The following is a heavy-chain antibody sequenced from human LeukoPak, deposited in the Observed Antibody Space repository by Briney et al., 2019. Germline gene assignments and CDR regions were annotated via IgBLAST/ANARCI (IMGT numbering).Heavy chain of an antibody. D-gene: IGHD2-15*01. Sequence: SDTLSLTCAVSGYSISNSNWWGWIRQPPGKGLEWIGYIHYSGSTDYNPSLKSRVTMSVDTSKNQFSLKLSSVTAVDTAVYYCALYCSADNCGYFDYWGQGTLVTVSS. J-gene: IGHJ4*02. V-gene: IGHV4-28*01. CDR3: ALYCSADNCGYFDY. CDR1: GYSISNSNW. CDR2: IHYSGST.